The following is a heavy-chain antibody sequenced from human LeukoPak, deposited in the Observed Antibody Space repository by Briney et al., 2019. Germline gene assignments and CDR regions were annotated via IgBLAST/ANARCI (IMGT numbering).Heavy chain of an antibody. V-gene: IGHV5-51*01. CDR3: ARLGCSSTSCYNNYYYYGMDV. CDR2: IYPGDSDT. D-gene: IGHD2-2*02. J-gene: IGHJ6*02. Sequence: GESLKISCKGSGYSFTSYWIGWVRQMPGKGLKWMGIIYPGDSDTRYSPSLQGQVTISADKSISTAYLQWSSLKASDTAMYYCARLGCSSTSCYNNYYYYGMDVWGQGTTVTVSS. CDR1: GYSFTSYW.